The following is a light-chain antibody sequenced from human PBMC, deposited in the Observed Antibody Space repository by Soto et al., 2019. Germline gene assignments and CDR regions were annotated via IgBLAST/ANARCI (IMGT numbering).Light chain of an antibody. CDR2: GNS. J-gene: IGLJ1*01. CDR1: SSNIGAGYD. CDR3: QSYDSSLSGSAYG. V-gene: IGLV1-40*01. Sequence: QSVLTQPPSVSGAPGQRVTISCTGSSSNIGAGYDVHWYQQLPGTAPKLLIYGNSNRPSGVPDRFSGSKSGTSASLAITGLQAEDEADYYCQSYDSSLSGSAYGFGTGTKVTVL.